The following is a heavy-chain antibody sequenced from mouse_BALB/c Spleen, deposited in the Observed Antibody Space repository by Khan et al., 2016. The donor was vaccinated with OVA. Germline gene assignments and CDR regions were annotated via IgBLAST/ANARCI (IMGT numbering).Heavy chain of an antibody. CDR1: GYTFTSYW. CDR2: ITPVSGSP. D-gene: IGHD1-1*01. Sequence: DLVKPGASVKLSCKASGYTFTSYWINWIKQRPGQGLEWIGRITPVSGSPSYNDMFKYKATLTVDTSSRTAYIQVSSLSSEDSAGYFCARGNYYGNSAYAMDYWGQGTSLTVSS. V-gene: IGHV1S41*01. CDR3: ARGNYYGNSAYAMDY. J-gene: IGHJ4*01.